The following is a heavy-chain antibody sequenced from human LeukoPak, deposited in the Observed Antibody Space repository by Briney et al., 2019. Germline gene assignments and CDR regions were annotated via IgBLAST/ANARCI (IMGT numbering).Heavy chain of an antibody. D-gene: IGHD3/OR15-3a*01. V-gene: IGHV3-33*01. CDR2: IWYDGSKK. J-gene: IGHJ3*02. CDR3: VRDGRPTLGAFDI. Sequence: GRSLRLSCAASGFPFSSCAMHWVRQAPGKGLEWVAVIWYDGSKKYYADSVRGRFDISRDNSKNTLYLQMNSLRAEDTAVYYCVRDGRPTLGAFDIWGQGTMVTVSS. CDR1: GFPFSSCA.